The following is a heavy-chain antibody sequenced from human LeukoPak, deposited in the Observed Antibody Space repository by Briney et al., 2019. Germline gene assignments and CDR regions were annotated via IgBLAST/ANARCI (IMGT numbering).Heavy chain of an antibody. CDR1: GFTISNVA. Sequence: PGRSLRLSCAASGFTISNVAMSWARQAPGGGLVWGSRITSNGGNTHYTDFVKGRFTISRDTSKNTVFLQMNGLRADDTAIYLCVRHSGGSRWGHPNLYYMDGWGEGTTVTVSS. CDR3: VRHSGGSRWGHPNLYYMDG. J-gene: IGHJ6*03. CDR2: ITSNGGNT. V-gene: IGHV3-23*01. D-gene: IGHD6-13*01.